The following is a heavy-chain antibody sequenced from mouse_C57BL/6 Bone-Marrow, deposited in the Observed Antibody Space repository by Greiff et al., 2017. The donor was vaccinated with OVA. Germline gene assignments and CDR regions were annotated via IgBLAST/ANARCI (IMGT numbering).Heavy chain of an antibody. V-gene: IGHV1-64*01. J-gene: IGHJ3*01. D-gene: IGHD1-1*01. CDR2: IHPNSGST. CDR3: ARWGYYGSSYSPAWFAY. Sequence: QVQLQQPGAELVKPGASVKLSCKASGYTFTSYWMHWVKQRPGQGLEWIGMIHPNSGSTNYNEKFKSKATLTVAKSSSTAYMQLSSLTSEDSAVYYCARWGYYGSSYSPAWFAYWGQGTLVTVSA. CDR1: GYTFTSYW.